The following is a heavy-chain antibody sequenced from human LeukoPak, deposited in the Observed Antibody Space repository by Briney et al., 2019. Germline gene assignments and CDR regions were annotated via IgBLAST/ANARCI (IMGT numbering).Heavy chain of an antibody. CDR2: ISGSGGST. V-gene: IGHV3-23*01. Sequence: PGGSLRLSCAASGFTFSSYVMHWVRQAPGKGLEWVSAISGSGGSTYYADSVKGRFTISRDNSKNTLYLQMNSLRAEDTAVYYCAKPSGRSDYYDSSGYYSSDYWGQGTLVTVSS. D-gene: IGHD3-22*01. CDR1: GFTFSSYV. J-gene: IGHJ4*02. CDR3: AKPSGRSDYYDSSGYYSSDY.